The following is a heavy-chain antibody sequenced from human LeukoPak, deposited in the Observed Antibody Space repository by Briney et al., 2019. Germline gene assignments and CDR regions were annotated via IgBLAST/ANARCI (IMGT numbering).Heavy chain of an antibody. V-gene: IGHV4-34*01. Sequence: SETLSLTCAVYGGSFSGYYWSWIRQPPGKGLEWIGEINHSGSTNYNPSLKSRVAISVDTSKNQCSLKLSSVTAADTAVYYCARGPQRAFDIWGQGTMVTVSS. CDR1: GGSFSGYY. CDR3: ARGPQRAFDI. J-gene: IGHJ3*02. CDR2: INHSGST.